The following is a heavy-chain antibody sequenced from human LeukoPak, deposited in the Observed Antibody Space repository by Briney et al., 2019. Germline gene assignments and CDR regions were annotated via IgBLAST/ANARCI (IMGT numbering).Heavy chain of an antibody. CDR3: ATRLLTGSTDY. CDR1: GFTFSTYG. D-gene: IGHD3-16*01. V-gene: IGHV3-23*01. Sequence: PGGSLRLSCVASGFTFSTYGMNWVRQAPGEGLEWVSVISGSSGTTYYADSVKGRFTISRDNSRNTLYLQMNSLRAEDTAVYYCATRLLTGSTDYWGQGTLVTVSS. CDR2: ISGSSGTT. J-gene: IGHJ4*02.